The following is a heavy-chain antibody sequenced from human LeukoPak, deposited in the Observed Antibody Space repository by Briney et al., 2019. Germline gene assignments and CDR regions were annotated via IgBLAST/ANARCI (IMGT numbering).Heavy chain of an antibody. D-gene: IGHD3-3*01. V-gene: IGHV3-11*01. J-gene: IGHJ4*02. CDR1: GFTFSDYY. CDR3: AKNDFWSGYPDYFDY. CDR2: ISSSGSTI. Sequence: PGGSLRLSCAASGFTFSDYYMSWIRQAPGKGLEGVSYISSSGSTIYYADSVKGRFTISRDNAKNSLYLQMNSLRAEDTAVYYCAKNDFWSGYPDYFDYWGQGTLVTVSS.